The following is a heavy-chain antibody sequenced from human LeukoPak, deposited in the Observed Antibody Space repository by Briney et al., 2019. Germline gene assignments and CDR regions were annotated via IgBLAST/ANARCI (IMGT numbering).Heavy chain of an antibody. CDR3: ANPIAAAGKDFDY. J-gene: IGHJ4*02. CDR1: GFTFSSYG. V-gene: IGHV3-23*01. D-gene: IGHD6-13*01. CDR2: ISGSGGST. Sequence: PGGSLRLSCAASGFTFSSYGMSWVRQAPGKGLEWLAPISGSGGSTYYADSVKGRFTISRDNSKNTLYLQINSLRAEDTAVYYCANPIAAAGKDFDYWGQGTLVTVSS.